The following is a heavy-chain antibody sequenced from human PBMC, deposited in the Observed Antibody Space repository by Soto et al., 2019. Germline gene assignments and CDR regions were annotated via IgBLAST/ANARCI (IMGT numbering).Heavy chain of an antibody. J-gene: IGHJ4*02. D-gene: IGHD3-3*01. V-gene: IGHV4-4*02. CDR1: GGSISSDHW. Sequence: QVHLQESGPGLVKPSGTLSLSCAVPGGSISSDHWWSWVRQSPGKGLEWIGEIYHSGSASYNSALQSRVTISTDISKNQFSLKLTSVTAADTAVDYCVRNGYACLEYWGQGTLVTVSS. CDR2: IYHSGSA. CDR3: VRNGYACLEY.